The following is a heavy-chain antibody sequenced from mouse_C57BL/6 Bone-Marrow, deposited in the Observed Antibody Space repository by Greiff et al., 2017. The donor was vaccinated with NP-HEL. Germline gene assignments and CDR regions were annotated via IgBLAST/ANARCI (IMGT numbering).Heavy chain of an antibody. D-gene: IGHD1-1*01. CDR3: ARKEDGITTVVDRYFDV. CDR1: GYTFTSYW. J-gene: IGHJ1*03. CDR2: IDPNSGGT. Sequence: QVQLQQPGAELVKPGASVKLSCKASGYTFTSYWMHWVKQRPGRGLEWIGRIDPNSGGTKYNEKFKSKATLTVDKPSSTAYMQLSSLTSEDSAVYYCARKEDGITTVVDRYFDVWGTGTTVTVSS. V-gene: IGHV1-72*01.